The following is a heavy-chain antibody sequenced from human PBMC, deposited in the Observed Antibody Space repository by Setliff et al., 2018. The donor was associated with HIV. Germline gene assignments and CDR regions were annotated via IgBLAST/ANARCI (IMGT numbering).Heavy chain of an antibody. J-gene: IGHJ3*02. CDR2: INPSGGST. V-gene: IGHV1-46*01. Sequence: ASVKVSCKASGYTFTQYYIHWVRQAPGQGLEWMGIINPSGGSTGYAQKFQGRVTATSDTSTSTLHMELSSLRSDDTAVYYCARDLGSITLFGVVIQGAFDIWGQGTMVTVSS. CDR3: ARDLGSITLFGVVIQGAFDI. D-gene: IGHD3-3*01. CDR1: GYTFTQYY.